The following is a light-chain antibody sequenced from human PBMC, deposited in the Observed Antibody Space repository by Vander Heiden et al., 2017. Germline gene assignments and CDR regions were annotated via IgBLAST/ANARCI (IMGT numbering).Light chain of an antibody. CDR3: NSRDSSGNRV. CDR1: SLRRYY. CDR2: GKN. J-gene: IGLJ1*01. V-gene: IGLV3-19*01. Sequence: SSELTQDPAVSVALGQTVRITCPGDSLRRYYASWYQQKPGQAPVRVIYGKNNRPSGIPDRVSGSSSGNTASLTITGAQAEDEADYYCNSRDSSGNRVFGTGTKVTVL.